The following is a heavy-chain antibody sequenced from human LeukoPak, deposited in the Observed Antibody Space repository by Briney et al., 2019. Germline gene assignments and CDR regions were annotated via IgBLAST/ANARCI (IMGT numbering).Heavy chain of an antibody. D-gene: IGHD6-13*01. Sequence: GESLKISCKGSGYSFTNYWIGWVRQMPGKGLEWMGIFFPGDSDIRYSPSFQGQVTISADKSISTAYLQWSSLEASDTAMYYCARGSSGAPSWFDPWGQGTLVTVSS. CDR1: GYSFTNYW. J-gene: IGHJ5*02. V-gene: IGHV5-51*01. CDR2: FFPGDSDI. CDR3: ARGSSGAPSWFDP.